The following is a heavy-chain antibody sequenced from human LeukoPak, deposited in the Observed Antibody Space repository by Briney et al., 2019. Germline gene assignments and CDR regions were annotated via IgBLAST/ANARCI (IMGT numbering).Heavy chain of an antibody. CDR2: ISSSADST. V-gene: IGHV3-23*01. Sequence: PGGSLRLSCEASGFTFSSYAMSWVRQAPGKGLAWVSVISSSADSTYYADSVKGRFTISRDNSKNTLYLQMNNLRAEDTAVYYCAKPLEKYTYGGNFDYRGQGILVTVSS. J-gene: IGHJ4*02. CDR3: AKPLEKYTYGGNFDY. CDR1: GFTFSSYA. D-gene: IGHD4-23*01.